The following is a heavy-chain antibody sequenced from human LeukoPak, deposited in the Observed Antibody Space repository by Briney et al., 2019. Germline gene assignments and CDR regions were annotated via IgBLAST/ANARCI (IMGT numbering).Heavy chain of an antibody. V-gene: IGHV3-53*01. Sequence: IQPGGSLRLSCAASGFIVSSKYMSWVRPAPGKGLEWVSVIYSGGSTYYAASVEGRFTISRDNSENTVYLQMNSLRVEDTAVYYCARAGPIDYWGQGTLVTVSS. CDR1: GFIVSSKY. CDR2: IYSGGST. CDR3: ARAGPIDY. J-gene: IGHJ4*02.